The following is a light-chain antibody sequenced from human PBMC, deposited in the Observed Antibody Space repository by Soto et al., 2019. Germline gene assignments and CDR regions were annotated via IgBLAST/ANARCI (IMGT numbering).Light chain of an antibody. CDR3: QQYGNSPLYT. Sequence: EIVLTQSPGTLSLSPGERATLSCRVSQSVSGNYLAWYQQKPGQAPRLLIYGASTRATGIPDRFSGSGSGTDFTLTISRLEPEDVAVYYCQQYGNSPLYTFGQGTKLEI. CDR2: GAS. V-gene: IGKV3-20*01. J-gene: IGKJ2*01. CDR1: QSVSGNY.